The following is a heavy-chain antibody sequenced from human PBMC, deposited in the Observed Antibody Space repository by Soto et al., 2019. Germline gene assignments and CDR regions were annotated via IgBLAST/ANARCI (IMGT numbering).Heavy chain of an antibody. Sequence: PSETLSLTCTVSGGSISSYYWSWIRQPPGKGLEWIGYIYYSGSTNYNPSLKSRVTISVDTSKNQFSLKLSSVTAADTAVYYCARVHDSSGYYPDYWGQGTLVTVSS. CDR1: GGSISSYY. V-gene: IGHV4-59*01. CDR3: ARVHDSSGYYPDY. CDR2: IYYSGST. D-gene: IGHD3-22*01. J-gene: IGHJ4*02.